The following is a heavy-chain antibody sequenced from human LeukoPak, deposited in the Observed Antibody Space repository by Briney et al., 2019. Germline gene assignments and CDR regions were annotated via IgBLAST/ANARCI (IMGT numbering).Heavy chain of an antibody. CDR1: GGSISGYY. CDR3: ARVRVGAYDFEY. CDR2: IYYSGST. Sequence: PSETLSLTCTVSGGSISGYYWSWIRQPPGKGLEWIGYIYYSGSTNYNPSLKSRVTISVDTSKNQFSLKLSSVTAADTAVYYCARVRVGAYDFEYWGQGTLVTVSS. J-gene: IGHJ4*02. D-gene: IGHD3-10*01. V-gene: IGHV4-59*01.